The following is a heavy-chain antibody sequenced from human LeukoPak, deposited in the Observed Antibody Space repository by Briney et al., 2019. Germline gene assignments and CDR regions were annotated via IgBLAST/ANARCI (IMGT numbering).Heavy chain of an antibody. Sequence: SETLSLTCTVSGGSISSYYWSWIRQPPGKGLEWIGYIYYSGSTNYNPSLKSRVTISVDTSKNQFSLKLSSVTAADTAVYSCARDSGYGEYNWFDPWGQGTLVTVSS. V-gene: IGHV4-59*01. J-gene: IGHJ5*02. CDR2: IYYSGST. D-gene: IGHD4-17*01. CDR1: GGSISSYY. CDR3: ARDSGYGEYNWFDP.